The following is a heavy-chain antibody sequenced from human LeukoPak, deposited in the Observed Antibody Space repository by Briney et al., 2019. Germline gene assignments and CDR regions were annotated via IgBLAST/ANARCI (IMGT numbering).Heavy chain of an antibody. CDR1: GGSISSSSYY. CDR3: ASSGRLVRLGGAFDI. Sequence: SETLSLTCTVSGGSISSSSYYWGWIRQPPGKGLEWIGSIYYSGSTYYNPSLKSRVTISVDTSKNQFSLKLSSVTAADTAVYYCASSGRLVRLGGAFDIWGQGTMVTVSS. D-gene: IGHD3-22*01. CDR2: IYYSGST. J-gene: IGHJ3*02. V-gene: IGHV4-39*01.